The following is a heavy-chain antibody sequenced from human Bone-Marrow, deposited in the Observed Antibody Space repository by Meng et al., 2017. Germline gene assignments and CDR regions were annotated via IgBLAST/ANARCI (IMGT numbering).Heavy chain of an antibody. CDR1: GFTFSSYW. Sequence: GGSLRLSCAASGFTFSSYWMSWVRQAPGKGLEWVGRIKSKTDGGTTDYAAPVKGRFTISRDDSKNTLYLQMNSLKTEDTAVYYCTTFVFTAISYFDYWGQGTLVTVSS. D-gene: IGHD3-9*01. CDR2: IKSKTDGGTT. J-gene: IGHJ4*02. V-gene: IGHV3-15*01. CDR3: TTFVFTAISYFDY.